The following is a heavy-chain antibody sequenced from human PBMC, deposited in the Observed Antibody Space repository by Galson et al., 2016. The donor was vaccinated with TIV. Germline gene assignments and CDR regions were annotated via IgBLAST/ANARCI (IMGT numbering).Heavy chain of an antibody. V-gene: IGHV3-21*01. CDR3: ARVTRIVRGVPNFYYYYGMDV. Sequence: SLRLSCAASGFTFNSYHMNWVRQAPGKGLEWVSSISTSSNYIYYADSVKGRFTISRDNARNSLYLQMNTLRADDTAIYYRARVTRIVRGVPNFYYYYGMDVWGQGTTVTVSS. D-gene: IGHD3-10*02. J-gene: IGHJ6*02. CDR2: ISTSSNYI. CDR1: GFTFNSYH.